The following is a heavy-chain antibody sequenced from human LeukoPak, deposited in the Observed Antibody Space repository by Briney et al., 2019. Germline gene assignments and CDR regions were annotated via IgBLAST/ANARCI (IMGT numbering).Heavy chain of an antibody. CDR1: GYTFTGYY. CDR3: ARQGPGSCTSTRCYGVDS. CDR2: INTNTGNP. V-gene: IGHV7-4-1*02. J-gene: IGHJ4*02. Sequence: ASVKVSCKASGYTFTGYYMHWVRQAPGQGLEWMGWINTNTGNPTYAQGFTGRFVFSLYTSVSTAYLQISSLKAEDTAVYYCARQGPGSCTSTRCYGVDSWGQGTLVTVSS. D-gene: IGHD2-2*01.